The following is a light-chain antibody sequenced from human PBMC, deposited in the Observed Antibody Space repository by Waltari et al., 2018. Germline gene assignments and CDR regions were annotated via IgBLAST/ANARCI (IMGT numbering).Light chain of an antibody. CDR1: QDVGNS. J-gene: IGKJ4*01. CDR2: AAS. Sequence: DIQMTQSPSSVSASVGDRVSITCRANQDVGNSLAWFQQRPGKAPKSLIYAASSLQTGVSSKFSGSGSGTEFTLTINSLQSEDFATYYCQQYYGHPPTFGGGTRVETK. V-gene: IGKV1-16*02. CDR3: QQYYGHPPT.